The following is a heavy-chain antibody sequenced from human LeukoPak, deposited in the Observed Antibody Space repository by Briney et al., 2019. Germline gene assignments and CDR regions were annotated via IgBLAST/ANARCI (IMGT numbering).Heavy chain of an antibody. CDR3: ARARGRYFDL. V-gene: IGHV4-34*01. CDR1: GGSFSGYY. Sequence: PSETLSLTCAVYGGSFSGYYWSWIRQPPGKGLEWIGEINHSGSTNYNPSLKSRVTISVDTSKNQFSLKLSSVTAADTAVYYCARARGRYFDLWGRGTLVTVSS. CDR2: INHSGST. D-gene: IGHD3-10*01. J-gene: IGHJ2*01.